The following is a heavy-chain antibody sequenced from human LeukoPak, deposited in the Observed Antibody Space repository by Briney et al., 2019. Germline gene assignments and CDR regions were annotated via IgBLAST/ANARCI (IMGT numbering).Heavy chain of an antibody. CDR1: GGTFSSYA. J-gene: IGHJ6*03. D-gene: IGHD3-10*01. Sequence: SVKVSCKASGGTFSSYAISWVRQAPGQGLEWMGGIIPIFGTANYAQKFQGRVTVTADKSTSTAYMELSSLRSEDTAVYYCARVGGRKTPYYYYMDVWGKGTTVTVSS. CDR2: IIPIFGTA. V-gene: IGHV1-69*06. CDR3: ARVGGRKTPYYYYMDV.